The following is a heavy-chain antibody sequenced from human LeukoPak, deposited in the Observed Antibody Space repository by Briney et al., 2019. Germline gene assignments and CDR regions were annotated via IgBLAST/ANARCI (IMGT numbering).Heavy chain of an antibody. CDR2: IYYSGST. D-gene: IGHD3-9*01. V-gene: IGHV4-59*01. CDR1: GGSISSYY. Sequence: SETLSLTCTVSGGSISSYYWSWIRQPPGKGLEWIRYIYYSGSTDSNPSLKSRVTISVDTPKNQFSLKLRSVTAADTAVYYCARRPRNDILTGTPFDYWGQGILVTVSS. CDR3: ARRPRNDILTGTPFDY. J-gene: IGHJ4*02.